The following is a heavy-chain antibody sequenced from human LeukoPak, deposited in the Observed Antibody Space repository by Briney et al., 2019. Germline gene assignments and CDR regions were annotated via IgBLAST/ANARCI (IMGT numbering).Heavy chain of an antibody. D-gene: IGHD3-10*01. CDR3: ASSYFGGFGY. CDR2: ISSTGNTI. CDR1: GFTFSGYT. Sequence: GGSLRLSCAASGFTFSGYTMNWVRQAPGKGLEWVSYISSTGNTIYYTDSVKGRFTISRDNAKNSLDLQMDSLRAEDMAVYYCASSYFGGFGYWGQGTLVTVSS. J-gene: IGHJ4*02. V-gene: IGHV3-48*01.